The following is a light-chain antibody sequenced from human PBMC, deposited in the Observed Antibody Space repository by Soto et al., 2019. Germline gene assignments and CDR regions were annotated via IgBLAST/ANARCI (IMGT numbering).Light chain of an antibody. Sequence: QPVLTQPASVSGSPGQSITISCTGRSSDVGGYDYVSWYQQHPGKAPKLMIYDVSNRPSGVSNRFSGSKSANTASLTISGLQAEDEADYYCSSYSSSSTLFGGGTKLTVL. J-gene: IGLJ2*01. CDR1: SSDVGGYDY. V-gene: IGLV2-14*01. CDR3: SSYSSSSTL. CDR2: DVS.